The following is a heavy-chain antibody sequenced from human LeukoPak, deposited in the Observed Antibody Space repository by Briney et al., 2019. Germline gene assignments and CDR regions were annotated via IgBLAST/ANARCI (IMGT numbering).Heavy chain of an antibody. V-gene: IGHV3-21*01. CDR1: GGSISSGGYS. CDR3: ARVGGYGSGPYAFDI. D-gene: IGHD3-10*01. Sequence: LSLTCAVSGGSISSGGYSWSWIRQPPGKGLEWVSSISSSSSYIYYADSVKGRFTISRDNAKNSLYLQMNSLRAEDTAVYYCARVGGYGSGPYAFDIWGQGTMVTVSS. CDR2: ISSSSSYI. J-gene: IGHJ3*02.